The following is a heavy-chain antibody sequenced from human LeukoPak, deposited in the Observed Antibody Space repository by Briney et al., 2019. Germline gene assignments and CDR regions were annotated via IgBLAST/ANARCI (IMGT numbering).Heavy chain of an antibody. J-gene: IGHJ6*04. CDR3: ARWDYYYAMDV. CDR1: GGSVSSANSY. V-gene: IGHV4-61*01. CDR2: TSSSGTT. Sequence: PSETLSLSCTVSGGSVSSANSYWTWIRQPPGRGPEWIGYTSSSGTTKYNPSLKSRVTISSDTSKNQFSLKVTSVTAADTAVYYCARWDYYYAMDVWGKGTTVDVSS.